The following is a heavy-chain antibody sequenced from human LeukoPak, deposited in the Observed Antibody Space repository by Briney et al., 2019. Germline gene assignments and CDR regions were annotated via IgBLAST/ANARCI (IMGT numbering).Heavy chain of an antibody. D-gene: IGHD3-10*01. J-gene: IGHJ6*02. CDR1: GYTFTGYY. Sequence: GASVKVSCKASGYTFTGYYMHWVRQAPGQGLEWMGWINPNSGGTNYAQKFQGRVTMTRDTSISTAYMELSRLRSDDMAVYYCARDQFPKGSGSYYPYYYYYGMDVWGQGTTVTVSS. CDR3: ARDQFPKGSGSYYPYYYYYGMDV. V-gene: IGHV1-2*02. CDR2: INPNSGGT.